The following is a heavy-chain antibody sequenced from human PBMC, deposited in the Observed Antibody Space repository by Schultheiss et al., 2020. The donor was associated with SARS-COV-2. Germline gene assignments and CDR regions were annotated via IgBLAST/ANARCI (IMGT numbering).Heavy chain of an antibody. V-gene: IGHV3-30-3*01. D-gene: IGHD6-19*01. CDR1: GFTFSSYV. Sequence: GGSLRLSCAASGFTFSSYVMHWVRQAPGKGLEWVAVISYDGSNKYYADSVKGRFTISRDISKNTLNLQMSSLRAEDTAVYYCAREAQWLPQGLDYWGQGTLVTVSS. J-gene: IGHJ4*02. CDR3: AREAQWLPQGLDY. CDR2: ISYDGSNK.